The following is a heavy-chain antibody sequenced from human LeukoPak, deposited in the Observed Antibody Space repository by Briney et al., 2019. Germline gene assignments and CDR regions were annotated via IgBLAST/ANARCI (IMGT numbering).Heavy chain of an antibody. CDR3: ARDSSGYRRGYFDY. CDR1: DGSTSTYY. J-gene: IGHJ4*02. CDR2: IYYSGST. V-gene: IGHV4-59*01. Sequence: SETLSLTCTVSDGSTSTYYLSWIPQPPGKGLEWIGYIYYSGSTNYSPSLKSRVTISVDTSNNKFSLKLSSVTAEDTAVYYCARDSSGYRRGYFDYWGQGTLVTVSS. D-gene: IGHD3-22*01.